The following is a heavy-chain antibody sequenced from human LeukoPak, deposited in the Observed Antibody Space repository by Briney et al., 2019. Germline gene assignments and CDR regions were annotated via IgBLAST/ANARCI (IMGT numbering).Heavy chain of an antibody. CDR2: MYHSGSA. CDR3: ARSGDDFWSGYYVDY. CDR1: GGSIDSYF. J-gene: IGHJ4*02. D-gene: IGHD3-3*01. Sequence: SETLSLTCTVSGGSIDSYFWTWIRQPPGKGLEFIGNMYHSGSASYNDSLKGRATISLGSSRKEFSLKLTSVTAADTAVYYCARSGDDFWSGYYVDYWGQGTLVTVSS. V-gene: IGHV4-4*09.